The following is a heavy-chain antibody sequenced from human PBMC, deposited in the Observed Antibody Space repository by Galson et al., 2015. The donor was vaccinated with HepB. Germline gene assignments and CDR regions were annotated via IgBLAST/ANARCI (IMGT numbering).Heavy chain of an antibody. Sequence: ALVKPTQTLTLTCTFSGFSLSTSGMCVSWIRQPPGKALEWLALIDWDDDKYYSTSLKTRLTISKDTSKNQVVLTMTNMDPVDTATYYCARRYCGGPWGYGMDVWGQGTTVTVSS. D-gene: IGHD2-21*01. CDR3: ARRYCGGPWGYGMDV. CDR1: GFSLSTSGMC. J-gene: IGHJ6*02. CDR2: IDWDDDK. V-gene: IGHV2-70*01.